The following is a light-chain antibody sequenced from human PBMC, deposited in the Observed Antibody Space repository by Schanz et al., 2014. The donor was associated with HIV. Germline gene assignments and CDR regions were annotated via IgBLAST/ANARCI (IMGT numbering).Light chain of an antibody. Sequence: QSVLTQPPSASGTPGQRVTISCSGSSSNIGSNPVNWYQQLPGTAPKLLIYSNNHRPSGVPDRFSGSKSGTSASLAISGLQSEDAADYYCAAWDDSLNVLFGGGTKLTVL. J-gene: IGLJ3*02. CDR1: SSNIGSNP. CDR2: SNN. V-gene: IGLV1-44*01. CDR3: AAWDDSLNVL.